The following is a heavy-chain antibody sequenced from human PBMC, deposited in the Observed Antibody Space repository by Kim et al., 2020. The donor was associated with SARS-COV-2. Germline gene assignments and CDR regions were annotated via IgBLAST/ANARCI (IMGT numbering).Heavy chain of an antibody. CDR2: INHSGST. D-gene: IGHD2-2*01. V-gene: IGHV4-34*01. CDR1: GGSFSGYY. Sequence: SETLSLTCAVYGGSFSGYYWSWIRQPPGKGLEWIGEINHSGSTNYNPSLKSRVTISVDTSKNQFSLKLSSVTAADTAVYYCARGRRYCSSTSCYPTFDYWGQGTLVTVSS. CDR3: ARGRRYCSSTSCYPTFDY. J-gene: IGHJ4*02.